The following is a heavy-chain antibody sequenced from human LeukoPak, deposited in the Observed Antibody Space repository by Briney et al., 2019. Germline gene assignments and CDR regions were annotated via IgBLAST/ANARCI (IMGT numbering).Heavy chain of an antibody. D-gene: IGHD4/OR15-4a*01. J-gene: IGHJ3*01. V-gene: IGHV1-18*01. CDR1: GYNFTNYG. CDR2: INGKNGNT. Sequence: ASVNVSCKGSGYNFTNYGISWVRQAPGQGLEWVGLINGKNGNTNYAQKLQGRVTMTTDTSTNTASMELTVVRPDDSVVYHCAIDFYHRGANRYDVFDVWGQGTMVTVSS. CDR3: AIDFYHRGANRYDVFDV.